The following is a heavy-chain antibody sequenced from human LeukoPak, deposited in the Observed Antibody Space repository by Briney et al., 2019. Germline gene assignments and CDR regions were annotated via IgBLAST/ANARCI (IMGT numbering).Heavy chain of an antibody. V-gene: IGHV4-31*03. CDR2: IYYSGST. D-gene: IGHD6-13*01. CDR1: GGSISSGGYY. J-gene: IGHJ4*02. CDR3: ARGASSSWNLDY. Sequence: PSQTLSLTCTVSGGSISSGGYYWIWIRPHPGKGLEWIGYIYYSGSTYYTPSLKSRVTISVDTSKNQFTLQLSSVTSADTAVYYCARGASSSWNLDYWGQGTLITVSS.